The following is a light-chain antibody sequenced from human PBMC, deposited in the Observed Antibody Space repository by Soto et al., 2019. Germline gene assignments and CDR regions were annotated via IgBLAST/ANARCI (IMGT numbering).Light chain of an antibody. V-gene: IGLV2-14*01. CDR1: SSDVGGYNY. J-gene: IGLJ2*01. CDR3: SSYTSSSTVV. CDR2: DVS. Sequence: QSALTQPASVSGSPGQSITISCTGTSSDVGGYNYVSWYQQHPGKAPKLMIYDVSNRPSGVSNRFSGSKSGNTASLTISGLQAEDGADYYCSSYTSSSTVVFGGGPKLTFL.